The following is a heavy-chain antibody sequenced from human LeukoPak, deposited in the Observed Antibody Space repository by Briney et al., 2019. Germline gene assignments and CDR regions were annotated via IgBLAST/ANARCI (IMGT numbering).Heavy chain of an antibody. Sequence: ASVKVPCKASGYTFTGYYMHWVRQAPGQGLEWMGRINPNSGGTNYAQKFQGRVTMTRDTSISTAYMELSRLRSDDAAVYYCARDHQVTTFLYYYYYGMDVWGQGTTVTVSS. V-gene: IGHV1-2*06. J-gene: IGHJ6*02. CDR3: ARDHQVTTFLYYYYYGMDV. CDR2: INPNSGGT. D-gene: IGHD4-17*01. CDR1: GYTFTGYY.